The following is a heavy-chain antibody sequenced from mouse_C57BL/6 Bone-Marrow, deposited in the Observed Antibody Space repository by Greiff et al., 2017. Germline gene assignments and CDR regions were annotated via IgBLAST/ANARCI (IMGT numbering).Heavy chain of an antibody. V-gene: IGHV3-6*01. CDR3: AREDYSRSWYFDV. CDR2: ISYDGSN. J-gene: IGHJ1*03. Sequence: ESGPGLVKPSQSLSLTCSVTGYSITSGYYWNWIRQFPGNKLEWMGYISYDGSNNYNPSLKNRISITRDTSKNQFFLKLNSVTTEDTATYYCAREDYSRSWYFDVWGTGTTVTVSS. CDR1: GYSITSGYY. D-gene: IGHD1-1*02.